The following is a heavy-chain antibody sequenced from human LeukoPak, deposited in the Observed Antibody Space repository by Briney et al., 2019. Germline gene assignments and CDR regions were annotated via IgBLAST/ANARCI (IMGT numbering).Heavy chain of an antibody. CDR1: GGSISSYY. V-gene: IGHV4-4*07. Sequence: SETLSLTCTVSGGSISSYYWSWIRQPAGKGREWVGRIQPSGRTNDNPSPTSGPTISLDTPKNQFSLRRSAVTAADTAVYYRARTTDLVEWLSFDYWGQGTLVTVAP. D-gene: IGHD3-3*01. J-gene: IGHJ4*02. CDR2: IQPSGRT. CDR3: ARTTDLVEWLSFDY.